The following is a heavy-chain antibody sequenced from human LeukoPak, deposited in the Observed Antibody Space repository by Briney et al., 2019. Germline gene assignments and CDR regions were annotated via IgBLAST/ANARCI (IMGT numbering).Heavy chain of an antibody. V-gene: IGHV4-59*01. D-gene: IGHD5-18*01. CDR2: IYYSGST. J-gene: IGHJ4*02. Sequence: SETLSLTCTVSGGSISSYYWSWIRQPPGKGLEWIGYIYYSGSTNYNPSLKSRVTMSVDTSKNQFSLKLSSVTAADTAVYYCARIYPYSYGPGHFDYWGPGTLVTVSS. CDR3: ARIYPYSYGPGHFDY. CDR1: GGSISSYY.